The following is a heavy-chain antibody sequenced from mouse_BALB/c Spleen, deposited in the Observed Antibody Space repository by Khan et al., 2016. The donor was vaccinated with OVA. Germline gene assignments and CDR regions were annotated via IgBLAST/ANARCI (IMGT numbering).Heavy chain of an antibody. CDR1: GYTFTSYY. Sequence: QVQLQQSGAELVKPGASVKLSCKASGYTFTSYYMYWVKQRLGQGLEWFGEINPNNGDTNFNEKFKSKATLTVDKSSSTAYMQLSSLTSEDSAVYNCSRSRYVSFTYWGQGTLVTVSA. CDR3: SRSRYVSFTY. J-gene: IGHJ3*01. V-gene: IGHV1S81*02. CDR2: INPNNGDT.